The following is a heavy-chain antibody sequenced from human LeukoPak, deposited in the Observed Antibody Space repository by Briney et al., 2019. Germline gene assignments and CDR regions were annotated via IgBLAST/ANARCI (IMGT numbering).Heavy chain of an antibody. CDR3: ARASGYSYGPRGNYFDY. D-gene: IGHD5-18*01. CDR1: GFTFSSYA. V-gene: IGHV3-30*04. CDR2: ISYDGSNK. Sequence: QTGRSLRLSCAASGFTFSSYAMHWVRQAPGKGLEWVAVISYDGSNKYYADSVKGRFTISRDNSKNTPYLQMNSLRAEDTAVYYCARASGYSYGPRGNYFDYWGQGTLVTVSS. J-gene: IGHJ4*02.